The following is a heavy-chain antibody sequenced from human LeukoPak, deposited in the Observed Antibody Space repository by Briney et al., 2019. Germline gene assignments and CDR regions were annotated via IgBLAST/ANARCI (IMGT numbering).Heavy chain of an antibody. CDR3: ARNAYYYGSGSYYTSPPDY. V-gene: IGHV1-2*02. D-gene: IGHD3-10*01. CDR1: GYTFTDYY. CDR2: INPNSGGT. Sequence: ASVKVSCKASGYTFTDYYMHWVRQAPGQGLEWMGWINPNSGGTNYAQKFQGRVTMTRDTSISTAYMELSRLRSDDTAVYYCARNAYYYGSGSYYTSPPDYWGQGTLVTVSS. J-gene: IGHJ4*02.